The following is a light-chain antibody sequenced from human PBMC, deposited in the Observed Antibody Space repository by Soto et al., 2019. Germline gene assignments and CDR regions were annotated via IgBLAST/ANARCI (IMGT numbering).Light chain of an antibody. J-gene: IGKJ1*01. CDR2: HAS. Sequence: DIQMTQSPCALPASVRYGFTTICRASQSISNWLAWYQQKPGTAPKVLIYHASNLQSGVPSRFSGSGSGTEFTLTISSLQPDDFATYYCQQYNSYSFGQGTKVDIK. V-gene: IGKV1-5*02. CDR1: QSISNW. CDR3: QQYNSYS.